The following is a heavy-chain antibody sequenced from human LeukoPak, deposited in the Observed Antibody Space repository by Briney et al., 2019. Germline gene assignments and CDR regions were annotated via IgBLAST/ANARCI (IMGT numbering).Heavy chain of an antibody. Sequence: GRSLRLSCAASGFTFSSYAMHWVRQAPGKGLEWVAVISYDGSNKYYADSVKGRFTISRDNSKNTLYPQMNSLRAEDTAVYYCARPPFTYYYDSSGPLDYWGQGTLVTVSS. CDR1: GFTFSSYA. CDR2: ISYDGSNK. D-gene: IGHD3-22*01. CDR3: ARPPFTYYYDSSGPLDY. V-gene: IGHV3-30-3*01. J-gene: IGHJ4*02.